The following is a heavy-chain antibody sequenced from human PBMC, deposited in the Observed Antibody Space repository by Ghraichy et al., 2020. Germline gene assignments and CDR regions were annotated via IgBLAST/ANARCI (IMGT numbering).Heavy chain of an antibody. D-gene: IGHD3-22*01. J-gene: IGHJ6*02. CDR2: ISGSGGST. CDR1: GFTFSSYG. V-gene: IGHV3-23*01. CDR3: AKYDTSGYAFYYYGMDV. Sequence: GGSLRLSCAASGFTFSSYGMSWVRQAPGKGLEWVSAISGSGGSTYYADSVKGRFTISRDNSKNTLYLQMNSLRAEDTAVYYCAKYDTSGYAFYYYGMDVWGQGTTVTVSS.